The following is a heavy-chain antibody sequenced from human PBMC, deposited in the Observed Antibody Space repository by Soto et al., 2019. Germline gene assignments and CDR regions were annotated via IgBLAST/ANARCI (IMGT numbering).Heavy chain of an antibody. CDR3: ARGAYTSSLTDDY. CDR2: INSDGSST. Sequence: GGSLRLSCAASGFTFTSYWMHWVRQAPGKGLVWVSRINSDGSSTSYADSVKGRFTISRDNAKNTLYLQMNSLRAEDTAVYYCARGAYTSSLTDDYWGQGTLVTVSS. D-gene: IGHD6-6*01. J-gene: IGHJ4*02. CDR1: GFTFTSYW. V-gene: IGHV3-74*01.